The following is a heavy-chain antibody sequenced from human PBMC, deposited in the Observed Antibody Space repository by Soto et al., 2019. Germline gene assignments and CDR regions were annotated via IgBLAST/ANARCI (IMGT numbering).Heavy chain of an antibody. Sequence: QEHLEQWGAGLLKPSETLSLTCAVYGGSLSGCFWSWVLQPPGKRLEWIGEINHSGSTNYSPSLQSRFSISVDTEKHQFSLGLSSGTDAASDINYCEGYHYYDFWIGSRHYKEFWGRGTTVPVSS. CDR2: INHSGST. CDR3: EGYHYYDFWIGSRHYKEF. V-gene: IGHV4-34*01. CDR1: GGSLSGCF. J-gene: IGHJ6*03. D-gene: IGHD3-3*01.